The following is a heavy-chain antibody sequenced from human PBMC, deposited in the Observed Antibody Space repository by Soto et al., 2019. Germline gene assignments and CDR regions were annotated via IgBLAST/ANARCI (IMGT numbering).Heavy chain of an antibody. D-gene: IGHD3-10*01. CDR1: EFTFSSYA. Sequence: EVQLLESGGGLVQPGGSLRLSCAASEFTFSSYAMNWVRQAPGKGLEWVSAIGGTGVATYYADSVKGRFTITRDNSKNTLYLQMSSLRAEDTAVYYCVKDLVRSFYGAEFYGMDVWGQGTTVTVSS. V-gene: IGHV3-23*01. CDR3: VKDLVRSFYGAEFYGMDV. J-gene: IGHJ6*02. CDR2: IGGTGVAT.